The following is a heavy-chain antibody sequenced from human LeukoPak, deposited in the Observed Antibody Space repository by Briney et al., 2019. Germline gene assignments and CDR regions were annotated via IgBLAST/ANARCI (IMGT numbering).Heavy chain of an antibody. CDR2: IYYGGST. Sequence: SETLSLTCTVSGGSISSSSYYWGWIRQPPGKGLEWIGGIYYGGSTYYNPSLKSRVTISVDTSKNQFSLKLSSVTAADTAVYYCARHPYSYDALDIWGQGTMVTVSS. D-gene: IGHD5-18*01. V-gene: IGHV4-39*01. CDR1: GGSISSSSYY. J-gene: IGHJ3*02. CDR3: ARHPYSYDALDI.